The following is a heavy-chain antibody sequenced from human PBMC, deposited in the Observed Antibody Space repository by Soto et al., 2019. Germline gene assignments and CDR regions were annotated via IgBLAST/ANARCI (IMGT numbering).Heavy chain of an antibody. D-gene: IGHD2-15*01. J-gene: IGHJ3*02. CDR2: ISGGGDGT. CDR3: AIKGLGSLASYCSTGDCHYAFDI. V-gene: IGHV3-23*01. Sequence: EVQLLESGGGLVQPGGSLRLSCAASGFTFGNYAMIWVRQAPGKGLEWVSTISGGGDGTYYADSVRGRFTISRENSRNTVYLKMNSLRAEDTAVYYCAIKGLGSLASYCSTGDCHYAFDIWGQGTMVTVSS. CDR1: GFTFGNYA.